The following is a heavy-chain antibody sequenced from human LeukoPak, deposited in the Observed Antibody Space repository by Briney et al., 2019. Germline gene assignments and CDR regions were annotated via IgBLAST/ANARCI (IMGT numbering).Heavy chain of an antibody. CDR3: ARIHRYCSGGACYVLDN. V-gene: IGHV4-59*02. CDR1: GGSVSGYY. D-gene: IGHD2-15*01. CDR2: VYYSGST. Sequence: SENLSLTCVVSGGSVSGYYWGWIRQPPGRGLEWIGYVYYSGSTNYNPSFKSRITISVDTSRNQFSLQLSSATAADTAVYYCARIHRYCSGGACYVLDNWGQGTLVAVSS. J-gene: IGHJ4*02.